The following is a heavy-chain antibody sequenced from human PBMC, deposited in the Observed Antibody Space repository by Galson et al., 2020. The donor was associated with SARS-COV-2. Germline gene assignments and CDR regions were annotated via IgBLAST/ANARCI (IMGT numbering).Heavy chain of an antibody. Sequence: GESLKISCGASGFTFSNYGMHWVRQAPGKGLEWVALIRYDGKNKYYVDSEKGRFTISRDNSKNTLYLRMNCLRAEDTAVYYCTRDPHAVPCFGLENYYYGRDVWGQWTTVTVS. D-gene: IGHD3-3*01. J-gene: IGHJ6*02. V-gene: IGHV3-30*02. CDR2: IRYDGKNK. CDR3: TRDPHAVPCFGLENYYYGRDV. CDR1: GFTFSNYG.